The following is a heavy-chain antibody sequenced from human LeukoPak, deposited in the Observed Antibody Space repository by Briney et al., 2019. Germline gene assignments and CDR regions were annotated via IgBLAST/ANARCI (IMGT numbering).Heavy chain of an antibody. D-gene: IGHD5-18*01. V-gene: IGHV1-46*01. CDR3: ARGGYSYAPALYYYYYYMDV. J-gene: IGHJ6*03. CDR2: INPSGGIT. Sequence: GASVKVSCKASGYTFTNYFIHWVRQAPGQGLEWVGIINPSGGITTYSQKFQGRVTMTRDTSISTAYMELSRLRSDDTAVYYCARGGYSYAPALYYYYYYMDVWGKGTTVTVSS. CDR1: GYTFTNYF.